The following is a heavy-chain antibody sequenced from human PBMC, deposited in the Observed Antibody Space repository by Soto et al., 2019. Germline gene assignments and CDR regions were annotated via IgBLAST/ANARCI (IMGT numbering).Heavy chain of an antibody. CDR3: ARHGGSKQWLRYYFDY. J-gene: IGHJ4*02. D-gene: IGHD6-19*01. CDR2: TYYSGST. Sequence: ASETLSLTCTVSGGSISSSSYYWGWIRQPPGKGLEWIGSTYYSGSTYYNPSLKSRVTISVDTSKNQFSLKLSSVTAADTAVYYCARHGGSKQWLRYYFDYWGQGTLVTVSS. CDR1: GGSISSSSYY. V-gene: IGHV4-39*01.